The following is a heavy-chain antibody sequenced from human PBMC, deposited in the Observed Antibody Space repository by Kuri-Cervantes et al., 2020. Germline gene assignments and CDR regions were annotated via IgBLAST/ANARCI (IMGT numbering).Heavy chain of an antibody. CDR2: ISSSGSTI. D-gene: IGHD5-12*01. J-gene: IGHJ4*02. CDR3: ARDQGYSGYVSALGY. Sequence: GGSLRLSCAASGFTFDDYGMSWIRQAPGKGLEWVSYISSSGSTIYYADSVKGRFTISRDNAKNSLYLQMNSLRAEDTAVYYCARDQGYSGYVSALGYWGQGTLVTVSS. V-gene: IGHV3-11*01. CDR1: GFTFDDYG.